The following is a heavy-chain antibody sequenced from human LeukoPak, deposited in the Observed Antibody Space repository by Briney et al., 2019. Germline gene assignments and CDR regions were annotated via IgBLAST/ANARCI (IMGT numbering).Heavy chain of an antibody. CDR3: AKDTSIGKYCTNGVCSPFDY. CDR2: ISDSGDYT. D-gene: IGHD2-8*01. CDR1: GFSFTTYS. Sequence: GGSLRLSCRASGFSFTTYSMNWVRQAPGQGLEWVSVISDSGDYTSYADSVRGRFTISGDNSRNTLYLQMISLRPEDTAVYYCAKDTSIGKYCTNGVCSPFDYWGQGTLVTVSS. V-gene: IGHV3-23*01. J-gene: IGHJ4*02.